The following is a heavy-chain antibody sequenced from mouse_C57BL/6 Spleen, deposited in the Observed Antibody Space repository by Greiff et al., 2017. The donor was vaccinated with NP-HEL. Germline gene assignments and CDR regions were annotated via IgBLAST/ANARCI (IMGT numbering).Heavy chain of an antibody. V-gene: IGHV1-76*01. J-gene: IGHJ1*03. CDR3: ARGGSSYWYFDV. Sequence: VQLQQSGAELVRPGASVKLSCKASGYTFTDYYINWVQQRPGQGLEWIARIYPGSGNTYYNEKFKGKATLTAEKSSSTAYMQLSSLTSEDAAVYFCARGGSSYWYFDVWGTGTTVTVSS. CDR2: IYPGSGNT. D-gene: IGHD1-1*01. CDR1: GYTFTDYY.